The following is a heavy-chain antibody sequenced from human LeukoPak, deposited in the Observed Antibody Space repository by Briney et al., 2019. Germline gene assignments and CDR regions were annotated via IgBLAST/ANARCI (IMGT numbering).Heavy chain of an antibody. CDR2: INPNSGGT. V-gene: IGHV1-2*02. J-gene: IGHJ6*02. CDR1: GYTFTGYY. Sequence: ASVKVSCKASGYTFTGYYMHWVRQAPGQGLEWMGWINPNSGGTNYAQKFQGRVTMTRDTPISTAYMELSSLRSEDTAVYYCARSNSPRITIFGVVTNYYYGMDVWGQGTTVTVSS. CDR3: ARSNSPRITIFGVVTNYYYGMDV. D-gene: IGHD3-3*01.